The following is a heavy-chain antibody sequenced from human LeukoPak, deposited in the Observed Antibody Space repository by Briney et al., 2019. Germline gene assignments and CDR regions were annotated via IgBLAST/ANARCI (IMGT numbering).Heavy chain of an antibody. D-gene: IGHD6-13*01. CDR1: GFTFSTSA. J-gene: IGHJ4*02. CDR2: ISHSGTST. Sequence: GGSLRLSCAASGFTFSTSAMSWVRQAPGKGLEWVSAISHSGTSTYYADSVKGRFTISRDNSKNTFYLQMNSLRAEDTAIYYCARDGTTAGNYYDYWGQGTLVTVSS. CDR3: ARDGTTAGNYYDY. V-gene: IGHV3-23*01.